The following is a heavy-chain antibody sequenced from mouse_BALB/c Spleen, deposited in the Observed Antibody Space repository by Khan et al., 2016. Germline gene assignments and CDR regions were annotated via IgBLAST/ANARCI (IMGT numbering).Heavy chain of an antibody. V-gene: IGHV9-3-1*01. Sequence: QIQLVQSGPELKKPGKTVKISCKASGYTFTNYGMNWVKQAPGQGLKWMGWINPYSGESTYADDFKGRFAFSLETSANTAYLQLNNLTTEDTATYSWASYRDYYGSSSYFDVWGAGTTVTVSS. CDR3: ASYRDYYGSSSYFDV. CDR1: GYTFTNYG. D-gene: IGHD1-1*01. CDR2: INPYSGES. J-gene: IGHJ1*01.